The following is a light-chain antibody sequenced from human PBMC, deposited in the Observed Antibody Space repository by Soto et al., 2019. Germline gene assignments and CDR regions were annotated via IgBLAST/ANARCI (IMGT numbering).Light chain of an antibody. V-gene: IGKV3-20*01. Sequence: EIVMTQSPSTLSGSPGERPTLSCRASQSVSSNLAWYQQKPGQAPRLLIYGASTRATGIPDRFSGSGSGTDFTLTISRLEAEDFAVYYCQQSSSSPITFGQGTRLEIK. CDR2: GAS. CDR3: QQSSSSPIT. J-gene: IGKJ5*01. CDR1: QSVSSN.